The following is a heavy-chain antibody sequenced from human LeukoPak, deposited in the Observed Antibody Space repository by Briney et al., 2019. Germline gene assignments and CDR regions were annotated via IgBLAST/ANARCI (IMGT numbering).Heavy chain of an antibody. J-gene: IGHJ4*02. CDR2: ISAYNGNT. V-gene: IGHV1-18*01. CDR3: ARDFFPDYYDSSGYCSFDY. Sequence: ASVKVSCKASGYTFTSYGISWVRQAPGQGLEWMGWISAYNGNTNYAQKLQGRVTMTTDTSTSTAYMELRSLRSDDTAVYYCARDFFPDYYDSSGYCSFDYWGQGTLVTVSS. D-gene: IGHD3-22*01. CDR1: GYTFTSYG.